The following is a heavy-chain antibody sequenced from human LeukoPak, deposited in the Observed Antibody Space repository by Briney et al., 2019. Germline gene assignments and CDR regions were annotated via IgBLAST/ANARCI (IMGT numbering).Heavy chain of an antibody. Sequence: SETPSLTCTVSGASISSYYWSWIRQSPGKGLEWIGYLYYIGSTDYNPSLKSRVTISVDTSKNEFFMKLKSVTAADTAMYYCARARIGGWFDPWGQGTLVTVSS. D-gene: IGHD2-15*01. CDR3: ARARIGGWFDP. CDR2: LYYIGST. V-gene: IGHV4-59*01. J-gene: IGHJ5*02. CDR1: GASISSYY.